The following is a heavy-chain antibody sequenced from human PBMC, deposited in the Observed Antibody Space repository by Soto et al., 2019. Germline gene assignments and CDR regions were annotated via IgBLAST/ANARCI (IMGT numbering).Heavy chain of an antibody. V-gene: IGHV4-4*02. CDR3: ARSPDSSGYYPRWYYYGMDV. CDR2: IYHSGST. J-gene: IGHJ6*02. CDR1: GCSIRSSNW. D-gene: IGHD3-22*01. Sequence: PSGTLSLTCAVCGCSIRSSNWWSWFGQPPGKGLEWIGEIYHSGSTNYNPSLKSRVTISVDKSKNQFSLKLSSVTAADTAVYYCARSPDSSGYYPRWYYYGMDVWXQGTTVS.